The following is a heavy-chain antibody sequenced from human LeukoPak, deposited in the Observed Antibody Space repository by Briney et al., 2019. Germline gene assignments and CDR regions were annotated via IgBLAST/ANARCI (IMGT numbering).Heavy chain of an antibody. CDR3: ARVAEAAAFDS. J-gene: IGHJ4*02. CDR1: GFTFSSTW. Sequence: GGSLRLSCAASGFTFSSTWMHWVRQPPGKGLVWVARITSDGSSTTYAESVKGRFTISRDNAKNSLYLQMNSLKPEDTAVYYCARVAEAAAFDSWGQGTLVTVSS. CDR2: ITSDGSST. V-gene: IGHV3-74*03. D-gene: IGHD6-13*01.